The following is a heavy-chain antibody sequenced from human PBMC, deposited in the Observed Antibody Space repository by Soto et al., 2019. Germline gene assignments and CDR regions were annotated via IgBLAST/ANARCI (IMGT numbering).Heavy chain of an antibody. D-gene: IGHD3-10*02. CDR1: GFTFDDYA. V-gene: IGHV3-9*01. CDR3: AKGEGKRITMLALDD. J-gene: IGHJ4*02. Sequence: HPGGSLRLSCAASGFTFDDYAMHWVRQAPGKGLEWVSGISWNSGSIGYADSVKGRFTISRDNAKNSLYLQMNSLRAEDTALYYCAKGEGKRITMLALDDWGQGTLVTVSS. CDR2: ISWNSGSI.